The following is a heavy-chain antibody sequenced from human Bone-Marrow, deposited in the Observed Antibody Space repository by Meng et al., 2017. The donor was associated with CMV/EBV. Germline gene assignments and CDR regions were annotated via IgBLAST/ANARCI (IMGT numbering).Heavy chain of an antibody. CDR3: ARMTTVNSSEFDY. CDR1: GGSFSGYY. CDR2: INHSGST. V-gene: IGHV4-34*01. D-gene: IGHD4-17*01. Sequence: TCVVYGGSFSGYYWSWIRQPPGKGLEWIGEINHSGSTNYNPSLKSRVTISVDTSKNQFSLKLSSVTAADTAVYYCARMTTVNSSEFDYWGQGTLVTVSS. J-gene: IGHJ4*02.